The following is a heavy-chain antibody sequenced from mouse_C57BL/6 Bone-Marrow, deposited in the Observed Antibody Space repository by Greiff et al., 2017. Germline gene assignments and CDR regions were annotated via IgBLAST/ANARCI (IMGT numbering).Heavy chain of an antibody. CDR1: GYTFTSYW. J-gene: IGHJ1*03. V-gene: IGHV1-69*01. Sequence: VQLQQPGAELVMPGASVKLSCKASGYTFTSYWIHWVKQRPGQGLEWIGEIDPSDSYTNYNQKFKGKSTLTVDKSSSTAYMQLSSLTSEDSAVYYCARYYYYGSSYVRWYFDVWGTGTTVTVSS. D-gene: IGHD1-1*01. CDR3: ARYYYYGSSYVRWYFDV. CDR2: IDPSDSYT.